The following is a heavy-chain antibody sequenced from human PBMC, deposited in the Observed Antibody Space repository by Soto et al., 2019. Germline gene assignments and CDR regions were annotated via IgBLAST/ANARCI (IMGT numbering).Heavy chain of an antibody. CDR2: ISAYNGNT. J-gene: IGHJ4*02. CDR3: ARVQEGEWELRGHSDY. V-gene: IGHV1-18*01. CDR1: GYTFTSYG. Sequence: QVQLVQSGAEVKKPGASVKVSCKASGYTFTSYGISWVRQAPGQGLEWMGWISAYNGNTNYAQKLQGGLTITTATATSRAYMERRGLRSDGPAVYYCARVQEGEWELRGHSDYWGQGTPVTVSS. D-gene: IGHD1-26*01.